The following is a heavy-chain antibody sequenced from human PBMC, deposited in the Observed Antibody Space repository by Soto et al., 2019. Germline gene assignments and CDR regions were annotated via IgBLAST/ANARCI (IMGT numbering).Heavy chain of an antibody. Sequence: QITLKESGPTLVKPTETLTLTCSFSGFSLTTRGVAVGWVRQPPGKPLEWLVLIYWDDDTRYSPSLKSRLTIFKDTSKDQVVLIMTNMDPVDTATYYCAYSLGQSPPDYWGQGTLVTVSS. D-gene: IGHD3-10*01. J-gene: IGHJ4*02. CDR3: AYSLGQSPPDY. CDR1: GFSLTTRGVA. V-gene: IGHV2-5*02. CDR2: IYWDDDT.